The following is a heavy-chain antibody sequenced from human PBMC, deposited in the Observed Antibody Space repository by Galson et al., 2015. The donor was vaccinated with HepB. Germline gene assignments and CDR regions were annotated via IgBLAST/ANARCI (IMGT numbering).Heavy chain of an antibody. J-gene: IGHJ6*02. CDR2: ISYDANSK. V-gene: IGHV3-30*18. Sequence: SLRLSCAASGFTFSSYAMHWVRQAPGKGLEWVAAISYDANSKQYVDSVKDRFTISRDNSKNTLYLQMNSLRDEDTAVYYCAKDLVLVIPEAMLFVGHYYYYAMDVWGQGTTVTVSS. D-gene: IGHD2-2*01. CDR1: GFTFSSYA. CDR3: AKDLVLVIPEAMLFVGHYYYYAMDV.